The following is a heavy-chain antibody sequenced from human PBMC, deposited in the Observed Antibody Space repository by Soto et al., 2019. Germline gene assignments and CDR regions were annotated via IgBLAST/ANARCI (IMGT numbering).Heavy chain of an antibody. V-gene: IGHV4-31*03. J-gene: IGHJ3*01. D-gene: IGHD3-22*01. CDR1: GGSISSGDYY. Sequence: QVQLQQSGPGLVKPSQTLSLTCTVSGGSISSGDYYWNWIRQHPEKGLEWIGSIHHRGNTYYSPSFESRISISIGTSKNQFSLRLRSVTAADTAVYYCAMEGGSYDSGGFLIRGAFDVWGQGTTVTVS. CDR3: AMEGGSYDSGGFLIRGAFDV. CDR2: IHHRGNT.